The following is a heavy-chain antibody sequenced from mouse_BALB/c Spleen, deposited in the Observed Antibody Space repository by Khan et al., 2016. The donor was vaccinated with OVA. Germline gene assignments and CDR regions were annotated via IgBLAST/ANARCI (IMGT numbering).Heavy chain of an antibody. D-gene: IGHD2-2*01. J-gene: IGHJ3*01. CDR1: GYTFTSYY. Sequence: QVQLQQSGAELVKPGASVRLSCKASGYTFTSYYMYWVKERPGQGLEWIGEINPSDGDTNFNEKFRTNATLTVDKSSTTAYMQLSSLTSEDSAVYYCTRSGYGSFAYWGQGTLVTVSA. V-gene: IGHV1S81*02. CDR2: INPSDGDT. CDR3: TRSGYGSFAY.